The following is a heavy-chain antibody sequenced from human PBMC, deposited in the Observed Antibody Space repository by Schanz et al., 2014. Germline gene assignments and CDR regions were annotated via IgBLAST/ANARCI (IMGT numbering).Heavy chain of an antibody. CDR1: GFTFSSYA. V-gene: IGHV3-23*04. D-gene: IGHD2-8*02. Sequence: EVQLVESGGGLVQPGGSLRLSCAASGFTFSSYAMSWVRQAPGKGLEWVSTIGTSGGTNYAESVKGRFTISRDNFKGALYLQMSSLRAEDTAVYYCAKSLESCPGGRCSRGYFDYWGQGTLVTVSS. CDR2: IGTSGGT. J-gene: IGHJ4*02. CDR3: AKSLESCPGGRCSRGYFDY.